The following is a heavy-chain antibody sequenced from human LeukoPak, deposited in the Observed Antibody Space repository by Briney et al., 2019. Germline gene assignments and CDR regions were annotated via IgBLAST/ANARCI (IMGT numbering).Heavy chain of an antibody. CDR1: GGTFSSYA. CDR2: IIPIFGTA. J-gene: IGHJ3*02. D-gene: IGHD6-19*01. Sequence: ASVKVSCKASGGTFSSYAISWVRQAPGQGLEWMGGIIPIFGTANYAQKFQGRVTITAGESTSTAYMELSSLRSEDTAVYYCARESGIAVAGPDAFDIWGQGTMVTVSS. CDR3: ARESGIAVAGPDAFDI. V-gene: IGHV1-69*13.